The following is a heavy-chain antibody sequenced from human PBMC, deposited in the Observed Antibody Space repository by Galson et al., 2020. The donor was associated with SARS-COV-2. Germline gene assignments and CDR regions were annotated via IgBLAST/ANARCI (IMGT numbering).Heavy chain of an antibody. J-gene: IGHJ4*02. CDR3: ARGYSSSWPDY. V-gene: IGHV4-38-2*01. CDR1: GYSISSGYY. Sequence: SETLSLTCAVSGYSISSGYYWGWIRQPPGQGLEWIGSIYHSGSTYYNPSLKSRVTISVDTSKNQFSLKLSSVTAADTAVYYCARGYSSSWPDYWGQGTLVTVSS. D-gene: IGHD6-13*01. CDR2: IYHSGST.